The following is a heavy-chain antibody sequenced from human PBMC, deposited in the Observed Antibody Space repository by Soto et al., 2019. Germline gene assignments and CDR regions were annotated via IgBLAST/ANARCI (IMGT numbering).Heavy chain of an antibody. D-gene: IGHD4-17*01. V-gene: IGHV3-48*03. CDR2: ISRSGATI. J-gene: IGHJ6*02. CDR3: ARGKITVTPVLYYHYAMDV. CDR1: GFSLSNYE. Sequence: EVQLVESGGELVQPGGALRLSCAASGFSLSNYEVNWVRQAPGTRLEWLSYISRSGATIYKPDSVQGRFTISRDNAKNSLYLQMNSLRAEDTAVYYCARGKITVTPVLYYHYAMDVWGQGTTVTVSS.